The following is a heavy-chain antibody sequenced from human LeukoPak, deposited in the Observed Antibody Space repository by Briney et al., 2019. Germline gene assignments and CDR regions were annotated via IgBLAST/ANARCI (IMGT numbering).Heavy chain of an antibody. CDR1: GGSFSGYF. CDR2: INHSGDT. V-gene: IGHV4-34*01. D-gene: IGHD2-2*01. CDR3: ARIGSHCSGISCYGDY. J-gene: IGHJ4*02. Sequence: PSETLSLTCAVYGGSFSGYFWSWIRQPPGKGLEWIGEINHSGDTDYNPSLRSRVSISVDTPKNQFSLRLSSVSAADTAFYYCARIGSHCSGISCYGDYWGQGTLVTVSS.